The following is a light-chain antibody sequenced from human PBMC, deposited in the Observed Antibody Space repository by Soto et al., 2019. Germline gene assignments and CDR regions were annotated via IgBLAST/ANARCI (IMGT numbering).Light chain of an antibody. CDR1: SSDVGSYNL. CDR2: EVS. CDR3: CSYAGSSTDV. J-gene: IGLJ1*01. V-gene: IGLV2-23*02. Sequence: QSVLTQPASVSGSPGQSITISCTGTSSDVGSYNLVSWYQQHPGKAPKLMIYEVSKRPSGVSNRCSGSKSGNTASLTISVLQAEDEADYYCCSYAGSSTDVFGTGTKLTVL.